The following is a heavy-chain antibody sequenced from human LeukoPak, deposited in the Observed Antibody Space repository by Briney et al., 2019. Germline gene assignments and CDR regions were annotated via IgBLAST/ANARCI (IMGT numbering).Heavy chain of an antibody. V-gene: IGHV1-69*13. CDR3: AREGTVDNWNDEGWFDP. CDR2: TIPIFGTA. Sequence: VKVSSKPSEATFSSNATSWLRQPPGQGLDWLGGTIPIFGTANYAQKFQGRVTITTDESTSTAYMELSSLRSEDTAVYYCAREGTVDNWNDEGWFDPWGQGTLVTVSS. J-gene: IGHJ5*02. CDR1: EATFSSNA. D-gene: IGHD1-1*01.